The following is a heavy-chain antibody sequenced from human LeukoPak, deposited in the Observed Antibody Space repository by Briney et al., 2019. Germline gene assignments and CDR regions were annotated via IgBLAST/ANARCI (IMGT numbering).Heavy chain of an antibody. CDR2: IYYSGSS. CDR1: DDSISSSNYY. D-gene: IGHD3-10*01. Sequence: PSETLSLTCSVSDDSISSSNYYWGWIRQPPGKGLECIGSIYYSGSSYYNPSLKSRVTISVDTSKNQFSLKLSSVTAADTAVYYCARSGWFGEASMLWGQGTLVTVSS. V-gene: IGHV4-39*01. J-gene: IGHJ4*02. CDR3: ARSGWFGEASML.